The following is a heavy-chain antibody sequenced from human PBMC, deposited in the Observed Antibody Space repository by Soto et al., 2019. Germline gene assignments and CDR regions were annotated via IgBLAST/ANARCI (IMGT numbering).Heavy chain of an antibody. CDR1: GGTFSSYA. CDR3: AREVLGYYDFWSGYYYYYYYGMDV. Sequence: SVKVSCKASGGTFSSYAISWVRQAPGQGLEWMGGIIPIFGTANYAQKFQGRVTITADESTSTAYMELSSLRSEDTAVYYCAREVLGYYDFWSGYYYYYYYGMDVWGQGTTVTVSS. D-gene: IGHD3-3*01. J-gene: IGHJ6*02. V-gene: IGHV1-69*13. CDR2: IIPIFGTA.